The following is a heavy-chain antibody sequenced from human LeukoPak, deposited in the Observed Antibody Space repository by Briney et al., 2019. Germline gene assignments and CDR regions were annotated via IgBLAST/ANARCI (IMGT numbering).Heavy chain of an antibody. Sequence: PSETLSLTCTVSGGSISSGSYYWSWIRQPAGKGLEWIGRIYTSGSTNYNPSLKSRVTISVDTSKNQFSLKLSSVTAADTAVYYRARVGAAAAPRKGAFDIWGQGTMVTVSS. CDR2: IYTSGST. J-gene: IGHJ3*02. D-gene: IGHD6-13*01. V-gene: IGHV4-61*02. CDR3: ARVGAAAAPRKGAFDI. CDR1: GGSISSGSYY.